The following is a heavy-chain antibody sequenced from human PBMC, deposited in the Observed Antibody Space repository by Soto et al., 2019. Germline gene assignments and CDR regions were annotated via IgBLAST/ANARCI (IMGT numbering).Heavy chain of an antibody. V-gene: IGHV3-21*01. CDR3: ARGEAEEQSAFDY. D-gene: IGHD1-26*01. Sequence: PGGSLRLSCAASGFTFSSYSMNWVRQAPGKGLEWVSSISSSSSYIYYADSVKGRFTISRDNAKNSLYLQMNSLRAEDTAVYYCARGEAEEQSAFDYWGQGTLVTVSS. J-gene: IGHJ4*02. CDR2: ISSSSSYI. CDR1: GFTFSSYS.